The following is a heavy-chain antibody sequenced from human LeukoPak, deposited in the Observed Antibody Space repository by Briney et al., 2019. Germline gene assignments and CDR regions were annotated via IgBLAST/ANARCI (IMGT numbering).Heavy chain of an antibody. CDR3: ARDLDYYDSSGYAAFDI. CDR1: GGTFSSYT. Sequence: SVKVSCKASGGTFSSYTISWVRQAPGQGLEWMGRIIHILGIANYAQKFQGRVTITADKSTSTAYMELSSLRSEDTAVYYCARDLDYYDSSGYAAFDIWGQGTMVTVSS. D-gene: IGHD3-22*01. V-gene: IGHV1-69*04. CDR2: IIHILGIA. J-gene: IGHJ3*02.